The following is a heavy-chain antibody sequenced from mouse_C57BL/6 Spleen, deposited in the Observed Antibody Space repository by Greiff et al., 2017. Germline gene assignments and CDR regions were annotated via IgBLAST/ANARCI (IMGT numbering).Heavy chain of an antibody. CDR3: ARFMEGFAY. D-gene: IGHD1-2*01. J-gene: IGHJ3*01. Sequence: QVPLQQCGAELMQSGASVKLSCYVTGYTFTGYWIEWVKQRPGYGLEWNGEILPGSGSNNYNEKFKGKATFTADTSSNTAYMQLSSLTTEDSAIYYCARFMEGFAYWGQGTLVTVSA. CDR2: ILPGSGSN. CDR1: GYTFTGYW. V-gene: IGHV1-9*01.